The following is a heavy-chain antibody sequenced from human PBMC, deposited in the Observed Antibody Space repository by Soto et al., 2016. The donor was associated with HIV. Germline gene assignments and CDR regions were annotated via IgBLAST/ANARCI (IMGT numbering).Heavy chain of an antibody. CDR3: AKEIDSSGYHYFNY. CDR2: MSGSGDNI. D-gene: IGHD3-22*01. V-gene: IGHV3-23*01. J-gene: IGHJ4*02. CDR1: GFIFSHYA. Sequence: EVQLLESGGGLVQPGGSLRLSCAASGFIFSHYAMSWVRQAPGKGLEWVSGMSGSGDNIYYGDSVKGRFTISRDNSKNTLYLQMNSLRAEDTAVYFCAKEIDSSGYHYFNYWGQGTLVTVSS.